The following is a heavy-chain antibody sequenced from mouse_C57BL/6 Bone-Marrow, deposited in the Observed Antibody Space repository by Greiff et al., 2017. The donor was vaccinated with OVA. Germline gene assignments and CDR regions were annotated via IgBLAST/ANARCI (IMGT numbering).Heavy chain of an antibody. CDR3: ARNYYGSSYLYFDV. CDR1: GYSFTDYN. Sequence: EVQLQQSGPELVKPGASVKISCKASGYSFTDYNMNWVKQSNGKSLEWIGVINPNYGTISYNQKFKGKATLTVDQSSSTAYMQLNSLTSEDSAVYYCARNYYGSSYLYFDVWGTGTTVTVSS. CDR2: INPNYGTI. J-gene: IGHJ1*03. D-gene: IGHD1-1*01. V-gene: IGHV1-39*01.